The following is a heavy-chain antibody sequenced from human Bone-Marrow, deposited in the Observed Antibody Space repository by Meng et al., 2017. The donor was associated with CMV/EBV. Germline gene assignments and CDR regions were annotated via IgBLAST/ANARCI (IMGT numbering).Heavy chain of an antibody. J-gene: IGHJ4*02. D-gene: IGHD3-10*01. Sequence: SESLSLTCTVSAGSISSYYWSWIRQPAGKGLEWIGYIYYSGSTNYNPSLKSRVTISGDTSKDQFSLKLSSVTAADTAVYYSAGGGVIDYFDYWGQGPLVTVSS. CDR2: IYYSGST. V-gene: IGHV4-59*01. CDR1: AGSISSYY. CDR3: AGGGVIDYFDY.